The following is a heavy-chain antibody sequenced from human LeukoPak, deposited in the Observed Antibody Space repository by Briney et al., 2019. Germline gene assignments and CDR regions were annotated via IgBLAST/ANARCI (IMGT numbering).Heavy chain of an antibody. D-gene: IGHD4-23*01. Sequence: PSETLSLTCTVSGGSISTNYWSWIRQPVGKGLEWIGRIYTSGSTDYNPSLKSRVTMSVDTSKNQFSLKLSSVTVADTAVYYCARDFAWAYGGNFDYWGQGTLVTVSS. J-gene: IGHJ4*02. V-gene: IGHV4-4*07. CDR2: IYTSGST. CDR3: ARDFAWAYGGNFDY. CDR1: GGSISTNY.